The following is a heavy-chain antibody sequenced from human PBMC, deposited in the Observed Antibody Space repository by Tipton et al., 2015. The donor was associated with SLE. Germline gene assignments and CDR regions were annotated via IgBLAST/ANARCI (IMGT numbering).Heavy chain of an antibody. Sequence: LRLSCAVYGGSFSGYYWTWIRQPPGKGLEWIGYIYYIGSTNYSPSLKSRVTISVDTSKNQFSLRLSSVTAADTAVYFCARGVVPAANYYMDVWGKGTTVTVSS. D-gene: IGHD2-2*01. CDR1: GGSFSGYY. CDR3: ARGVVPAANYYMDV. V-gene: IGHV4-34*11. J-gene: IGHJ6*03. CDR2: IYYIGST.